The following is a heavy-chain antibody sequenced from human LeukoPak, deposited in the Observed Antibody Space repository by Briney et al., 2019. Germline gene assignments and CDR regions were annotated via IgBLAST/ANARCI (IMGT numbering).Heavy chain of an antibody. V-gene: IGHV3-11*01. D-gene: IGHD4-23*01. J-gene: IGHJ4*02. CDR3: ARDPPNDYGGNSLGGY. CDR2: ISSSGSTI. CDR1: GFTFSDYY. Sequence: GGSLRLSCAASGFTFSDYYMSWIRQAPGKGLEWVSYISSSGSTIYYADSVKGRFTISRDNAKNSLYLQMNSLRAEDTAVYYCARDPPNDYGGNSLGGYWGQGTLVTVSS.